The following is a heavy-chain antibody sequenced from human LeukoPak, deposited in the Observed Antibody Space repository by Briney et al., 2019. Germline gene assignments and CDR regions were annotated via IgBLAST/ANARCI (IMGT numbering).Heavy chain of an antibody. Sequence: PSETLSLTCAVSGGSISSGGYSWSWIRQPPGKGLEWIGYIYHSGSTNYNPSLKSRVTISVDTSKNQFSLKLSSVTAADTAVYYCARGGPVVPAATYPGPRRCFDPWGQGTLVTVSS. J-gene: IGHJ5*02. V-gene: IGHV4-30-2*01. CDR2: IYHSGST. CDR3: ARGGPVVPAATYPGPRRCFDP. CDR1: GGSISSGGYS. D-gene: IGHD2-2*01.